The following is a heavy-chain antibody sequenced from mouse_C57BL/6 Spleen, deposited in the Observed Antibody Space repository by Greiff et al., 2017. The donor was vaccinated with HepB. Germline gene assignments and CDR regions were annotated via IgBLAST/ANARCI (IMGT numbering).Heavy chain of an antibody. CDR1: GFTFSDYY. CDR3: ARHASDYYAMDY. V-gene: IGHV5-12*01. D-gene: IGHD6-1*01. J-gene: IGHJ4*01. CDR2: ISNGGGST. Sequence: EVHLVESGGGLVQPGGSLKLSCAASGFTFSDYYMYWVRQTPEKRLEWVAYISNGGGSTYYPDTVKGRFTISRDNAKNTLYLQMSRLKSEDTAMYYCARHASDYYAMDYWGQGTSVTVSS.